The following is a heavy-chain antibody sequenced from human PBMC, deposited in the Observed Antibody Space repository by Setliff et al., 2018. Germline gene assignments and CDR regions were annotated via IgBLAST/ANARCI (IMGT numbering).Heavy chain of an antibody. J-gene: IGHJ6*03. CDR2: IRYDGSNK. Sequence: GGSLRLSCAASGFTFSSYGMHWVRQAPGKGLEWVAFIRYDGSNKYYADSVKGRFTISRDDSKNTLYLQMNSLRAEDTAVYYCAKVARGFWSGYYTYYYYYMDVWGKGTTVTVSS. CDR1: GFTFSSYG. D-gene: IGHD3-3*01. V-gene: IGHV3-30*02. CDR3: AKVARGFWSGYYTYYYYYMDV.